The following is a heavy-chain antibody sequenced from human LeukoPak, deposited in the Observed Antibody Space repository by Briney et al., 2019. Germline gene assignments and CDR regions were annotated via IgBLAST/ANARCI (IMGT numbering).Heavy chain of an antibody. CDR3: ARSRSGSYYLSAFDI. Sequence: SETLSLTCTVSGYSISSGYYWGWIRQPPGKGLEWIGSIHHSGSTYYNPSLKSRVTISVDTSKNQFSLKLSSVTAADTAVYYCARSRSGSYYLSAFDIWGQGTMVTVSS. CDR1: GYSISSGYY. D-gene: IGHD1-26*01. CDR2: IHHSGST. V-gene: IGHV4-38-2*02. J-gene: IGHJ3*02.